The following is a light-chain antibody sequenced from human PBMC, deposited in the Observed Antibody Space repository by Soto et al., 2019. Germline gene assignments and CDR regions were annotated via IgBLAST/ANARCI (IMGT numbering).Light chain of an antibody. Sequence: EIVMTQSPATLSVSRGERATLSCRASQSVSSNFAWYQQKPGQAPRLLIYGASTRATGIPARFSGSGSGTEFTLTISSLQSEDFDVYYCQQYNNWPLTSGGGTKVDIK. J-gene: IGKJ4*01. CDR2: GAS. CDR3: QQYNNWPLT. V-gene: IGKV3-15*01. CDR1: QSVSSN.